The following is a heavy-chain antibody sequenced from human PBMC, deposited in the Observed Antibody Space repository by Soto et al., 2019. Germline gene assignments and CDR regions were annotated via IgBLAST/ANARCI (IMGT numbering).Heavy chain of an antibody. V-gene: IGHV1-8*01. D-gene: IGHD6-13*01. J-gene: IGHJ4*02. CDR2: MNPNSGNT. CDR3: AREHSSSWRFYY. Sequence: QVQLVQSGAEVKKPGASVKVSCKASGYTFTSYDINWVRQATGQGLEWMGWMNPNSGNTGYAQKFQGRVTMTRSTSRSTAYMELSSLRSEDTAVYYCAREHSSSWRFYYWGQGPLVTVSS. CDR1: GYTFTSYD.